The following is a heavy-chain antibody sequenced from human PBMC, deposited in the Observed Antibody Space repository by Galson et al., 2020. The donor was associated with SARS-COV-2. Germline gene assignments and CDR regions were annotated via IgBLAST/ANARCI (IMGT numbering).Heavy chain of an antibody. CDR2: IKQDGSEK. V-gene: IGHV3-7*03. CDR1: GFTFSSYW. D-gene: IGHD6-13*01. CDR3: ARDDRLQSGYSTYYYYYYGMDV. J-gene: IGHJ6*02. Sequence: GGSLRLSCAASGFTFSSYWMSWVRQAPGKGLEWVANIKQDGSEKYYVDSVKGRFTISRDNAKNSLYLQMNSLRAEDTAVYYCARDDRLQSGYSTYYYYYYGMDVWGQGTTVTVSS.